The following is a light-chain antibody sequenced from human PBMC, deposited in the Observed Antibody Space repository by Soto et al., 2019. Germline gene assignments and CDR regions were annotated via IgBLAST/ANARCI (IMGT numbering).Light chain of an antibody. Sequence: EIVLTQSPGTLSLSPGERATLSCRASQSVSSSYLAWYQQKPGQAPRLLIYGASTRATGIPDRFSGSGSGTDFTLTISRLEPEDFAVYYCQQYGSSPPFTCGPGTKVDIK. CDR2: GAS. V-gene: IGKV3-20*01. J-gene: IGKJ3*01. CDR1: QSVSSSY. CDR3: QQYGSSPPFT.